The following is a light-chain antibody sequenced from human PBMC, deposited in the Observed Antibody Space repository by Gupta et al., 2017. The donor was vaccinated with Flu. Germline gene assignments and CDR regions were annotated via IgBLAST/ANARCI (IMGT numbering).Light chain of an antibody. V-gene: IGLV2-23*01. CDR1: SSDVGIYNL. CDR3: CSYAGGSTVV. CDR2: EGS. Sequence: QLALTHLPPVPGSPGQSITISCTGTSSDVGIYNLVSWYQQHPGKAPKLMIYEGSKRPSGVSSRFSGSKSGNTASLTISGLQAEDEADYYCCSYAGGSTVVFGGGTKLTVL. J-gene: IGLJ2*01.